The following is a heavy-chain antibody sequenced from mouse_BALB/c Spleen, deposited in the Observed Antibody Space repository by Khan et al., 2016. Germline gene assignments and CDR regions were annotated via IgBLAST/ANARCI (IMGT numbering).Heavy chain of an antibody. CDR3: NPIYYGNSYSLDY. CDR2: IDPENGDA. V-gene: IGHV14-4*02. D-gene: IGHD2-1*01. J-gene: IGHJ4*01. CDR1: AFNIKDFY. Sequence: VQLKQSGAELVTSGASVKLSCTASAFNIKDFYIHWVKQRPDQGLEWIGWIDPENGDAGYAPKFQDKATVTADSSSNTAYLQLSSLTSEDTAVYYWNPIYYGNSYSLDYWGQGTSVTVSS.